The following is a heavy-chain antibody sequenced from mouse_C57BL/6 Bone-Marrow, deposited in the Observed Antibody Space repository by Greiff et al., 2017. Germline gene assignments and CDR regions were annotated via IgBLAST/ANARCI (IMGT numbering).Heavy chain of an antibody. CDR2: IHPNSGST. V-gene: IGHV1-64*01. CDR3: ARRGDGYYGGFAY. D-gene: IGHD2-3*01. Sequence: QVQLQQPGAELVKPGASVKLSCKASGYTFTSYWMHWVKQRPGQGLEWIGMIHPNSGSTNYNEKFKSKATLTVDKSSSTAYMQLSSLTSEDSAVCYCARRGDGYYGGFAYWGQGTLVTVSA. J-gene: IGHJ3*01. CDR1: GYTFTSYW.